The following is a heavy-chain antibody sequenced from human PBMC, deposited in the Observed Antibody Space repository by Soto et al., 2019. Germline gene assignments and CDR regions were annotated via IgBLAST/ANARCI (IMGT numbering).Heavy chain of an antibody. V-gene: IGHV3-30*04. J-gene: IGHJ4*02. CDR1: GFTFSRSA. D-gene: IGHD1-26*01. CDR3: ARDQDSGDYYYRALDY. CDR2: LSADGSNE. Sequence: GGSLRLSCVASGFTFSRSAIHWVRQAPGKGLEWVAVLSADGSNEYYADSVKGRFTISRDNSKNTLYLQMNRLRDDDTAVYYCARDQDSGDYYYRALDYWGQGTLVTVSS.